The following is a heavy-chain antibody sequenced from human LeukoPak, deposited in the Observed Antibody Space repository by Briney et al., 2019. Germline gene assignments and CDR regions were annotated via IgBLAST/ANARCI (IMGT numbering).Heavy chain of an antibody. D-gene: IGHD4-17*01. J-gene: IGHJ4*02. CDR2: ISYDGSNK. V-gene: IGHV3-30*04. CDR3: ARVRGKRRLFGSPGYGDYADY. Sequence: GGSLRLSCAASGFTFSSYAMHWVRQAPGKGLEWVAVISYDGSNKYYADSVKGRFTISRDNSKNTLYLQMNSLRAEDTAVYYCARVRGKRRLFGSPGYGDYADYWGQGTLVTVSS. CDR1: GFTFSSYA.